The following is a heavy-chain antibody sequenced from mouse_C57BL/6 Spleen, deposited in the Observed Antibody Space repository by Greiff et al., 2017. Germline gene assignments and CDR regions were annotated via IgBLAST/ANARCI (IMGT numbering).Heavy chain of an antibody. Sequence: EVQLQQSGPELVKPGASVKISCKASGYTFTDYYMNWVKQSHGKSLEWIGDINPNNGGTSYNQKFKGKATLTVDKSSSTAYMELRSLTSEDSAVYYCARRDYGSSFWYFDVWGTGTTVTVSS. V-gene: IGHV1-26*01. CDR3: ARRDYGSSFWYFDV. J-gene: IGHJ1*03. CDR1: GYTFTDYY. CDR2: INPNNGGT. D-gene: IGHD1-1*01.